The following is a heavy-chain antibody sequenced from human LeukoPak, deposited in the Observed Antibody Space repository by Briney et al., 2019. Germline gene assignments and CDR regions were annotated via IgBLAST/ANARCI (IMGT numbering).Heavy chain of an antibody. CDR2: INHSGST. CDR1: GGSISSGSYY. V-gene: IGHV4-39*07. D-gene: IGHD2-15*01. J-gene: IGHJ5*02. CDR3: ARGLGYCSGGSCYRTGNWFDP. Sequence: SQTLSLTCTVSGGSISSGSYYWSWIRQPPGKGLEWIGEINHSGSTNYNPSLKSRVTISVDTSKNQFSLKLSSVTAADTAVYYCARGLGYCSGGSCYRTGNWFDPWGQGTLVTVSS.